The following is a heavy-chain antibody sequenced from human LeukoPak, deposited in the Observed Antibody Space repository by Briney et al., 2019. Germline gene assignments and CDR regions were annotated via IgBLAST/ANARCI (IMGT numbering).Heavy chain of an antibody. CDR1: GFTFSDYY. D-gene: IGHD1-26*01. CDR3: ARDEGMVAAYFDY. V-gene: IGHV3-11*04. Sequence: TGGSLRLSCAASGFTFSDYYMSWIRQAPGKGLEWVSYISSSGSTIYYADSVKGRFTISRDNAKNSLYLQMNSLRAEDTAVYYCARDEGMVAAYFDYWGQGTLVTVSS. J-gene: IGHJ4*02. CDR2: ISSSGSTI.